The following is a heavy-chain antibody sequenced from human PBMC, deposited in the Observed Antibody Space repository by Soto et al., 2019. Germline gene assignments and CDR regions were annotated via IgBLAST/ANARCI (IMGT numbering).Heavy chain of an antibody. CDR3: ARALGYSSGGSCYPTHAFDI. D-gene: IGHD2-15*01. V-gene: IGHV1-8*01. CDR2: MNPNSGNT. CDR1: GYTFTSYD. Sequence: ASVKVSCKASGYTFTSYDINWVRQATGQGLEWMGWMNPNSGNTGYAQKFQGRVTMTRNTSISTAYMELSSLRSEDTAVYYCARALGYSSGGSCYPTHAFDIWGQGTMVTVSS. J-gene: IGHJ3*02.